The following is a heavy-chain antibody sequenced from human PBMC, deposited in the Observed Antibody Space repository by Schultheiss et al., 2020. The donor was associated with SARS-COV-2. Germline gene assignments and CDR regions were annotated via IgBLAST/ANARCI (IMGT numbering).Heavy chain of an antibody. D-gene: IGHD2-15*01. V-gene: IGHV4-61*02. Sequence: SETLSLTCTVSGGSISSSSYYWSWIRQPAGKGLEWIGRIYTSGSTNYNPSLKSRVTISVDTSKNQFSLKLSSVTAADTAVYFCARGWYYFGMDAWGQGTTVTVSS. CDR3: ARGWYYFGMDA. J-gene: IGHJ6*02. CDR1: GGSISSSSYY. CDR2: IYTSGST.